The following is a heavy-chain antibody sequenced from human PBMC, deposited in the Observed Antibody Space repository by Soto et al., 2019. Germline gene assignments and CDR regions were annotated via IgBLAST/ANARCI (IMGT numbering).Heavy chain of an antibody. CDR2: IYPGDSDT. D-gene: IGHD3-3*01. Sequence: GESLKISCKGSGYSFTSYWIGWVRQMPGKGLEWMGIIYPGDSDTRYSPSFQGQVTISADKSISTAYLQWSSLKASDTAIYYCARITSDFWSGYGAFFDYWGQGTLVTVSS. CDR3: ARITSDFWSGYGAFFDY. J-gene: IGHJ4*02. V-gene: IGHV5-51*01. CDR1: GYSFTSYW.